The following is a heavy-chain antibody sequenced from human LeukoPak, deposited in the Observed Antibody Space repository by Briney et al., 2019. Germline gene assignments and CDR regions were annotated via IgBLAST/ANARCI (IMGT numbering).Heavy chain of an antibody. V-gene: IGHV1-18*04. Sequence: ASVKVSCKASGYIFTDYYMYWVRQAPGQGLEWMGWISAYNGNTNYAQKLQGRVTMTTDTSTSTAYMELRSLRSDDTAVYYCAREIAAAGRKTTEYYYYYYMDVWGKGTTVTVSS. CDR1: GYIFTDYY. CDR3: AREIAAAGRKTTEYYYYYYMDV. J-gene: IGHJ6*03. CDR2: ISAYNGNT. D-gene: IGHD6-13*01.